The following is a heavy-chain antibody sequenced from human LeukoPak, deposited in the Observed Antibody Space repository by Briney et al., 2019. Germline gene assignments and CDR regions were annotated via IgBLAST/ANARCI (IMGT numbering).Heavy chain of an antibody. CDR1: GFTFTSYG. V-gene: IGHV1-18*01. Sequence: ASVKVSCKASGFTFTSYGISWVRQAPGQGLEWMGWISAYNGNTNYAQKLQGRVTMTTDTSTSTAYMELRSLSSDDTDVYYCARGEWELSHFDYWGQGTLVTVSS. CDR3: ARGEWELSHFDY. D-gene: IGHD1-26*01. CDR2: ISAYNGNT. J-gene: IGHJ4*02.